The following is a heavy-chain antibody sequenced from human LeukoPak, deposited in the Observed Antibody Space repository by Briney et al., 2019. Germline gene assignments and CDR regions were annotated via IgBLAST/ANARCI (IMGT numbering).Heavy chain of an antibody. CDR2: IYYSGST. Sequence: SETLSLTCTVSGGSISSYYWSWIRQPPGKGLEWIGYIYYSGSTNYNPSLNSRVTISVDTSKNQFSLKLSSVTAADTAVYYCARDLYGSGSYYVDWGQGTLVTVSS. V-gene: IGHV4-59*01. CDR1: GGSISSYY. D-gene: IGHD3-10*01. CDR3: ARDLYGSGSYYVD. J-gene: IGHJ4*02.